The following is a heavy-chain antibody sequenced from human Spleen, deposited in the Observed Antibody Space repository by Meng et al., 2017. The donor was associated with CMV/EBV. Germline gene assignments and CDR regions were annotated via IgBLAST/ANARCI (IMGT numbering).Heavy chain of an antibody. CDR1: GFTFSSYA. CDR3: ARDDASDIVVVPAAIDY. CDR2: ISYDGSNK. V-gene: IGHV3-30-3*01. J-gene: IGHJ4*02. Sequence: GGSLRLSCAASGFTFSSYAMHWVRQAPGKGLEWVAVISYDGSNKYYADSVKGRFTISRDNSKNTLYLQMNSLRAEDTAVYYCARDDASDIVVVPAAIDYWGQGTLVTVS. D-gene: IGHD2-2*02.